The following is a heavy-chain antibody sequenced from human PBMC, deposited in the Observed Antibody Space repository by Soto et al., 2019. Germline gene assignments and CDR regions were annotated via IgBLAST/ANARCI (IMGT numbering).Heavy chain of an antibody. CDR2: LIGGHYGT. V-gene: IGHV3-23*01. J-gene: IGHJ5*02. D-gene: IGHD3-10*01. CDR3: AKGKSTGDIDWFDP. CDR1: GFTLQNYA. Sequence: VGSLRLSCTASGFTLQNYAMAWVRQAPGKGLEWVSTLIGGHYGTAYSYSVKGRFTVSRDNSKNCLYLQMNSLGVEDTAMYFCAKGKSTGDIDWFDPWGQGSLVTVSS.